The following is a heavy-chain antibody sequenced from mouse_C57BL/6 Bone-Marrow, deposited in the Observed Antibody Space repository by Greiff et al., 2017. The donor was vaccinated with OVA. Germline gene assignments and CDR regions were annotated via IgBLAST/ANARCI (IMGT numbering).Heavy chain of an antibody. V-gene: IGHV2-5*01. CDR3: AKPLYDYDVNYAMDY. D-gene: IGHD2-4*01. CDR1: GFSLTSYG. J-gene: IGHJ4*01. CDR2: IWRGGST. Sequence: VHLVESGPGLVQPSQSLSITCTVSGFSLTSYGVHWVRQSPGKGLEWLGVIWRGGSTDYNAAFMSRLSITKDNSKSQVFFKMNSLQADDTAIYYCAKPLYDYDVNYAMDYWGQGTSVTVSS.